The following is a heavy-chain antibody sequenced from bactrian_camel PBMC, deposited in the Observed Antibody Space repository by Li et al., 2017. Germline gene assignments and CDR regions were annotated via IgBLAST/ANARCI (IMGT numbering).Heavy chain of an antibody. CDR1: GFTFSRYY. Sequence: HVQLVESGGGVVQPGGSLTLSCSASGFTFSRYYMAWVRQAPGKGLEWVTGIVSDGSSTYYADSVKVRFTISRDNAKNTVYLQMNSLKSDDTGLNYCVTVAFGYCGGGYCYSVDFGYWGQGTQVTVS. CDR3: VTVAFGYCGGGYCYSVDFGY. CDR2: IVSDGSST. V-gene: IGHV3S5*01. D-gene: IGHD2*01. J-gene: IGHJ6*01.